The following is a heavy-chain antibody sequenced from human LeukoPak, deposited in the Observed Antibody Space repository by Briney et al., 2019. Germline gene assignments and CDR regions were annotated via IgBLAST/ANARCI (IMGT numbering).Heavy chain of an antibody. V-gene: IGHV3-23*01. J-gene: IGHJ4*02. D-gene: IGHD3-16*01. CDR1: GFTFSNHG. CDR3: AKAPGGIVGY. Sequence: GGSLRLSCAASGFTFSNHGMNWVRQAPGKGLEWVSGISPSGDITYYADSVKGRFTISRDNSKNTLYLQMNSLRAEDTAVYYCAKAPGGIVGYWGQGTLVTVSS. CDR2: ISPSGDIT.